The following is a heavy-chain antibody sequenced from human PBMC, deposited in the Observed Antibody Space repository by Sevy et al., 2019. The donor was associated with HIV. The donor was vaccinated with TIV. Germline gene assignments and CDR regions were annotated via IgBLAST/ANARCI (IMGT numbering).Heavy chain of an antibody. CDR1: GGSITSLY. V-gene: IGHV4-59*08. D-gene: IGHD1-26*01. CDR2: IYYNGHI. CDR3: AGENAWGRGYS. Sequence: SETLSLTCTVSGGSITSLYWNWIRQPPGKGLEWIANIYYNGHINYNPSLKSRVTLSLDTFKNQFSLSLSCVTAADTAMYYCAGENAWGRGYSWGQGTLVTVSS. J-gene: IGHJ4*02.